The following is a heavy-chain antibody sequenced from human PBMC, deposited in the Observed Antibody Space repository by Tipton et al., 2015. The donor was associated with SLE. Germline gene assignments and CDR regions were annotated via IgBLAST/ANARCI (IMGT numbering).Heavy chain of an antibody. CDR2: ISADNGNT. Sequence: QSGAEVKKPGASVKVSCKASGYTFSSYGITWVRQAPGQGLEWMGWISADNGNTNYAQKLQGRVTMTRDTSTSTAYMELRSLRSDDTAVYYCAMEHSGGTKYYFDYWGQGTLVTVSS. V-gene: IGHV1-18*01. J-gene: IGHJ4*02. CDR3: AMEHSGGTKYYFDY. CDR1: GYTFSSYG. D-gene: IGHD1-26*01.